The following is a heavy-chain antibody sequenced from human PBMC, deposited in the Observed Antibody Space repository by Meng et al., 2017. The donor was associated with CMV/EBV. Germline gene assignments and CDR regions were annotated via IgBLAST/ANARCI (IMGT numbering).Heavy chain of an antibody. CDR1: GGSFSGYY. V-gene: IGHV4-34*01. CDR2: INHSGST. Sequence: VQLQRWGAGLLKPSEPLSPTCAAYGGSFSGYYWSWIRQPPGKGLEWIGEINHSGSTNYNPSLKSRVTISVDTSKNQFSLKLSSVTAADTAVYYCARGGGGEWELLHYFDYWGQGTLVTVSS. J-gene: IGHJ4*02. CDR3: ARGGGGEWELLHYFDY. D-gene: IGHD1-26*01.